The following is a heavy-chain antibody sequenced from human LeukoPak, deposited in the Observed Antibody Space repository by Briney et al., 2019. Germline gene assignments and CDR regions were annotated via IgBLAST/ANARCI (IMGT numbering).Heavy chain of an antibody. J-gene: IGHJ4*02. D-gene: IGHD3-10*01. Sequence: PSETLSLTCAVYGGSFSGYYWSWIRQPPGKGLEWIGEINHSGSTNYNPSLKSRVTISVDTSKNQFSLKLSSVTAADTAVYFCARGITMVRGVMSHFDYWGQGTLVTVSS. CDR3: ARGITMVRGVMSHFDY. CDR2: INHSGST. CDR1: GGSFSGYY. V-gene: IGHV4-34*01.